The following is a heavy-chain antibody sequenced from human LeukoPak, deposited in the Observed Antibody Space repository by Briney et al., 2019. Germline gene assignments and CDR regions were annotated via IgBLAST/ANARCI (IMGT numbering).Heavy chain of an antibody. CDR3: ARRSFYYDSSGYYGA. CDR1: GGSFSGYY. Sequence: SETLSLTCAVYGGSFSGYYWSWIRQPPGKGLEWIGEINHSRSTNYNPSLKSRVTISVDTSKNQFSLKLGSVTAADTAVYYCARRSFYYDSSGYYGAWGQGTLVTVSS. J-gene: IGHJ4*02. D-gene: IGHD3-22*01. CDR2: INHSRST. V-gene: IGHV4-34*01.